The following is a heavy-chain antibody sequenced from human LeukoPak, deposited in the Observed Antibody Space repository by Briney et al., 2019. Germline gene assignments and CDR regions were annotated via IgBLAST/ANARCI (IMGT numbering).Heavy chain of an antibody. D-gene: IGHD2-15*01. V-gene: IGHV3-74*01. Sequence: PGGSLRLSCAASGFTFSNYWMHWVRQAPGKGLVWVSRINSDGSSTIYADSVKGRFTISRDNAKNTLYLQMNSLRAEDTAVYYCARVYCSGGSCYSLPDYWGQGTLVTVSS. CDR3: ARVYCSGGSCYSLPDY. CDR2: INSDGSST. CDR1: GFTFSNYW. J-gene: IGHJ4*02.